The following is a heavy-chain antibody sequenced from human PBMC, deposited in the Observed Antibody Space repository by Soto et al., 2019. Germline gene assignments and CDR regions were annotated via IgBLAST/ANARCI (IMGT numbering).Heavy chain of an antibody. CDR1: GYTFIVHY. J-gene: IGHJ5*02. CDR2: TNPNNGST. Sequence: ASVEVSCKASGYTFIVHYIHWVRQAPGKGFEWIGWTNPNNGSTKYAQKFQGRVTITRDTTITTVYVELSSLRSEDTAVYFCATSSRRHCRGATCYENWFDPWGQGTLVTVSS. D-gene: IGHD2-15*01. CDR3: ATSSRRHCRGATCYENWFDP. V-gene: IGHV1-2*02.